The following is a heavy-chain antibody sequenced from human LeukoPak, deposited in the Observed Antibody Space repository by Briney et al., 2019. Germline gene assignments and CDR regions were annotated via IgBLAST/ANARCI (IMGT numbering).Heavy chain of an antibody. CDR3: ARDYQYGYSTNWYHLAQIDY. D-gene: IGHD2/OR15-2a*01. J-gene: IGHJ4*02. CDR2: ISSSRSYI. Sequence: GGSLRLSCAASGFTFSNYTMNWVRQAPGKGLEWVSSISSSRSYIFYADSVKGRFTVSRDNAKNSLYLRMNSLRAEDTAIYYCARDYQYGYSTNWYHLAQIDYWGQGTLVTVSS. CDR1: GFTFSNYT. V-gene: IGHV3-21*01.